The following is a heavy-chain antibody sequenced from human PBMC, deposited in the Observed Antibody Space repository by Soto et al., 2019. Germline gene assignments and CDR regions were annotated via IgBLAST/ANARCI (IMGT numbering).Heavy chain of an antibody. J-gene: IGHJ4*02. CDR1: GFTFSTFS. CDR2: ISYDGANQ. V-gene: IGHV3-30*07. D-gene: IGHD1-26*01. CDR3: AKAVSLVGATFSDY. Sequence: GGSLRLSCVGSGFTFSTFSLHWVRQAPGKGLQWVADISYDGANQYYADFVQGRFTVSRDNSKNTLYLQMNILRAEDTAVYYCAKAVSLVGATFSDYWGQGTLVTVSS.